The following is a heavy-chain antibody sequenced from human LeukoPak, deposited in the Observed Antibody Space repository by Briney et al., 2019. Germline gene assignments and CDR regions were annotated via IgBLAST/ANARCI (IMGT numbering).Heavy chain of an antibody. CDR3: GRGNITIFGVAFDY. Sequence: SSETLSLTCTVSGYSISSGYYWGWIRQRPGKWLEWIGSIYYSGSTYYNPSLRSRLTISVDTPKNQFSLKLSSVTAAHTSIYYCGRGNITIFGVAFDYWGQGTLVTVSS. J-gene: IGHJ4*02. V-gene: IGHV4-38-2*02. CDR2: IYYSGST. CDR1: GYSISSGYY. D-gene: IGHD3-3*01.